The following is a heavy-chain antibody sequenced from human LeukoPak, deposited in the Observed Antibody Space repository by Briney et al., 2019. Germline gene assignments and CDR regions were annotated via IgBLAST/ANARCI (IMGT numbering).Heavy chain of an antibody. CDR3: ARRTPSLHY. D-gene: IGHD1/OR15-1a*01. CDR1: GVSISTYY. CDR2: IYYSGNT. J-gene: IGHJ4*02. Sequence: PSETLSLTCTVSGVSISTYYWSWIRQPPGKGLEYIGYIYYSGNTNYNPSLKSRVTISVDTSKNQFSLKLSSVTAADTAVYYYARRTPSLHYWGQGTLVTVSS. V-gene: IGHV4-59*01.